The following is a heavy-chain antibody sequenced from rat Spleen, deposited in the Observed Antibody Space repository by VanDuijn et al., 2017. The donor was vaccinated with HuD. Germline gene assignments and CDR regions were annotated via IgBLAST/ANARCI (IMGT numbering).Heavy chain of an antibody. CDR1: GFTFSDYG. CDR3: TRHAYPGVTTNWFAY. Sequence: EVQLVESGGGLVQPGRSLKLSCAASGFTFSDYGMAWVRQAPTKGLEWVATISYDGISTYYRDSVRGRFTISSDNAKTTLYLQMDSLRSEDTATYYCTRHAYPGVTTNWFAYWGQGTLVTVSS. J-gene: IGHJ3*01. CDR2: ISYDGIST. V-gene: IGHV5-29*01. D-gene: IGHD1-4*01.